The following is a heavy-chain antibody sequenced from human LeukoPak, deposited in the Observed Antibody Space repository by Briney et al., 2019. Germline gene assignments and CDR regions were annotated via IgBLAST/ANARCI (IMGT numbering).Heavy chain of an antibody. Sequence: ASVKVSCKVSGYTFTDYYMHWVQQAPGKELEWMGLVDPEDGETIYAEKFQGRATITADTSTDTAYMELSSLRSEDTAVYYCATDPEQLVLGYWGQGTLVTVSS. CDR1: GYTFTDYY. CDR2: VDPEDGET. V-gene: IGHV1-69-2*01. J-gene: IGHJ4*02. D-gene: IGHD6-13*01. CDR3: ATDPEQLVLGY.